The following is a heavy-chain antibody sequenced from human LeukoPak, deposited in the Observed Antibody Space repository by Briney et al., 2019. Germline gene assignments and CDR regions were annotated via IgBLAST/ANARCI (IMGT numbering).Heavy chain of an antibody. D-gene: IGHD5-24*01. Sequence: GGSLKISCKGSGYSFTSYWIAWVRQMPGKGLEWMGIIYPGDSEIRYSPSFQGQVTISADKSISTAYLQWSSLKASDTAMYYCARHRDGYNHDYWGQGTLVTVSS. CDR2: IYPGDSEI. V-gene: IGHV5-51*01. CDR3: ARHRDGYNHDY. J-gene: IGHJ4*02. CDR1: GYSFTSYW.